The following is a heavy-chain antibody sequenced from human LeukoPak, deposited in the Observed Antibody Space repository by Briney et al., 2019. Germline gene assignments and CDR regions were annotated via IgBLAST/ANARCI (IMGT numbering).Heavy chain of an antibody. Sequence: ASVKISCKASGYTFTSYDINWVRQATGQGLEWMGWMNPNSGNTGYAQKFQGRVTMTRNTPISTAYMELSSLRSEDTAVYYCARGSGYFDWSDNAFDIWGQGTMVTVSS. CDR1: GYTFTSYD. CDR2: MNPNSGNT. V-gene: IGHV1-8*01. D-gene: IGHD3-9*01. J-gene: IGHJ3*02. CDR3: ARGSGYFDWSDNAFDI.